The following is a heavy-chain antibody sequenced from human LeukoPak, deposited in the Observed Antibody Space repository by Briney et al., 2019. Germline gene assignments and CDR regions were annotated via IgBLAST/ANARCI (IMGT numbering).Heavy chain of an antibody. V-gene: IGHV4-34*01. CDR3: ARGPRGTHYYYYGMDV. CDR2: INHSGST. CDR1: GGSFSGYY. Sequence: SETLSLTCAVYGGSFSGYYWSWIRQPPGKGLEWLGEINHSGSTNYNPSLKSRVTISVDTSKNQFSLKLSSVTAADTAVYYCARGPRGTHYYYYGMDVWGQGTTVTVSS. J-gene: IGHJ6*02.